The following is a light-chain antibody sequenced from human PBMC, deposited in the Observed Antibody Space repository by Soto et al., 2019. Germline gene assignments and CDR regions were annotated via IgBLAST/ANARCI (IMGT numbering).Light chain of an antibody. CDR1: SRDIGGYNY. J-gene: IGLJ2*01. Sequence: QSALTQAASVSGSPGQSITISCTGTSRDIGGYNYVSWYQQHPGKAPKVLIYEVSNRPSGVSNRFSGSKSGNTASLTISGLQAEDEADYYCCSYTSSSTLVVFGGGTQLTVL. V-gene: IGLV2-14*01. CDR3: CSYTSSSTLVV. CDR2: EVS.